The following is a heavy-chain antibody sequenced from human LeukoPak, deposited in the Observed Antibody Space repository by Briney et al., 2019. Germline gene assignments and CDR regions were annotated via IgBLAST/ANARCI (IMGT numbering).Heavy chain of an antibody. CDR1: GGYISSYY. J-gene: IGHJ6*03. CDR2: IYYSGST. Sequence: PSETLSLTCTVSGGYISSYYWSWIRQPPGKGLEWIGYIYYSGSTNYNPSLKSRVTISVDTSKNQFSLKLSSVTAADTAVYYCARGGYSYGYRLYYYYMDVWGKGTTVTVSS. V-gene: IGHV4-59*01. D-gene: IGHD5-18*01. CDR3: ARGGYSYGYRLYYYYMDV.